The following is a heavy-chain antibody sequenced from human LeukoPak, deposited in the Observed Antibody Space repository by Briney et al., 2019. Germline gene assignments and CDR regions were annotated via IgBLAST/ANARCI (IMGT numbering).Heavy chain of an antibody. D-gene: IGHD3-22*01. CDR1: GYSXTGYF. CDR2: IDPNSGDT. V-gene: IGHV1-2*02. J-gene: IGHJ4*02. CDR3: ARSGSTGYSLDY. Sequence: ASVKVSCKASGYSXTGYFIHGVRQAPGQGLDWMGCIDPNSGDTKYAQKFQGRVSMPRDTSTRTAYMELSRLRSDDTAVYFCARSGSTGYSLDYWGQGTLVTVSS.